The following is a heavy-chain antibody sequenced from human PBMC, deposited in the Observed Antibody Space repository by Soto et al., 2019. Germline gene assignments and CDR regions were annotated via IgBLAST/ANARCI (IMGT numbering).Heavy chain of an antibody. CDR2: IIGNGDTA. J-gene: IGHJ4*02. CDR3: AKDYDYGDSLPFDY. V-gene: IGHV3-23*01. CDR1: GFSFRNYG. Sequence: EVQLLEAGGGLVQPGGSLRLSCAASGFSFRNYGMSWVRQAPGKGLEWLSAIIGNGDTAYYADSVRGRFTIYRDNSKNTLYLKLNDLGAEDTAIYYCAKDYDYGDSLPFDYWGQGTLVTVSS. D-gene: IGHD4-17*01.